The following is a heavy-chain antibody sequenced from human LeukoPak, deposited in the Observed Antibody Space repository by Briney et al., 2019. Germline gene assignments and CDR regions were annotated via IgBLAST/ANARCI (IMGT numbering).Heavy chain of an antibody. CDR2: IKQDGSEK. D-gene: IGHD3-3*01. CDR1: GFTLSSYW. Sequence: GGSLRLSCAASGFTLSSYWMSWVRQAPGKGLEWVANIKQDGSEKYYVDSVKGRFTISRDNAKNSLYLQMNSLRAEDTAVYYCARGPSPPFYDFWSGAAGYWGQGTLVTISS. J-gene: IGHJ4*02. V-gene: IGHV3-7*01. CDR3: ARGPSPPFYDFWSGAAGY.